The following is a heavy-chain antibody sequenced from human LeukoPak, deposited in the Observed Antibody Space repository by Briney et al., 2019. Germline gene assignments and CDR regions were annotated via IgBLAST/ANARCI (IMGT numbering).Heavy chain of an antibody. V-gene: IGHV1-69*13. D-gene: IGHD2-2*02. CDR3: ASSPGYCSSTSCYTLDY. Sequence: ASVKVSCKASGGTFSSYAISWVRQAPGQGLEWMGGIIPIFGTANYAQKFQGRVTITADESTSTAYMELSSLRSEDTAVYYCASSPGYCSSTSCYTLDYWGQGTLVTVSS. J-gene: IGHJ4*02. CDR2: IIPIFGTA. CDR1: GGTFSSYA.